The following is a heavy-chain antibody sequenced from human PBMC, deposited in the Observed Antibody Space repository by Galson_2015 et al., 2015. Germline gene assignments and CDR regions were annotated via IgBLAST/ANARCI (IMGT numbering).Heavy chain of an antibody. J-gene: IGHJ5*02. Sequence: QSGAEVKKPGESLKISCKASGYAFTSYYIHWVRQAPGQGLEWMGIINPNGGSTHYAQKFQGRVTMTRDTSTSTVYLELSSLRSEDTAVYYCARVWDCTGGSCEFDPWGQGTLVTVSS. CDR2: INPNGGST. V-gene: IGHV1-46*01. CDR3: ARVWDCTGGSCEFDP. CDR1: GYAFTSYY. D-gene: IGHD2-15*01.